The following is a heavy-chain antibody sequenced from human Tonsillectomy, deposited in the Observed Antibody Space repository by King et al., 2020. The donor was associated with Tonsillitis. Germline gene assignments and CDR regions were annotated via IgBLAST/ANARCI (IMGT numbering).Heavy chain of an antibody. CDR1: GSVFSTYT. CDR3: WGGTTGPWWDYFDD. V-gene: IGHV3-30*03. J-gene: IGHJ4*02. D-gene: IGHD1-1*01. CDR2: TTNDAGNT. Sequence: VQLVESGGGVVQPGTSLRLSCIASGSVFSTYTMHWVRQAPGKGLEWVAVTTNDAGNTYYADSVEGRFTISRDNPKNTLYLQMNSLRADDTAVYYCWGGTTGPWWDYFDDWGQGIPVTVSS.